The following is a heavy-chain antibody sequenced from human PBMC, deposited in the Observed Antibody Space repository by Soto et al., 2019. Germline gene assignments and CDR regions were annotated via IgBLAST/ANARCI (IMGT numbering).Heavy chain of an antibody. D-gene: IGHD6-13*01. Sequence: GGSLRLSCAASGFIFSGSAMHWVRQASGKGLEWVGRIRSKAKNYATAYAASVKGRFTISRDDSKNTAYLQMNSLKTEDTAVYYCTSREIAAAGTHFDYWGQGTLVTVSS. J-gene: IGHJ4*02. CDR2: IRSKAKNYAT. V-gene: IGHV3-73*01. CDR1: GFIFSGSA. CDR3: TSREIAAAGTHFDY.